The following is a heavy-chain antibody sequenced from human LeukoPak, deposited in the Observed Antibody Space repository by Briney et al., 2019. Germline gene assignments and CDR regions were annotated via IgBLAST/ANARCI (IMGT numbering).Heavy chain of an antibody. CDR2: IYYSGST. CDR3: ARDRSSDY. J-gene: IGHJ4*02. D-gene: IGHD6-6*01. V-gene: IGHV4-59*01. Sequence: SETLSLTCTVSGGSISSYYWSWIRQPPGKGLEWIGYIYYSGSTNYNPSLKSRVTISVDTSKNQFSLKLSSVTAADTAVYYCARDRSSDYWGQGTLVTVSS. CDR1: GGSISSYY.